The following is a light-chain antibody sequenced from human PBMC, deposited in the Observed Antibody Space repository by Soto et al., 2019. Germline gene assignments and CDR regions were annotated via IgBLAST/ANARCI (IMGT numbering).Light chain of an antibody. CDR1: QSISSW. Sequence: DIQMTQSPSTLSASVGDRVTITCRASQSISSWLAWYQQKPGKVPKVLIYKASSLESGVPSRFSDSGSGTEFTLTISSLQPDDFATYYCQQYNSHSGTFGQGTKVEIK. CDR3: QQYNSHSGT. CDR2: KAS. J-gene: IGKJ1*01. V-gene: IGKV1-5*03.